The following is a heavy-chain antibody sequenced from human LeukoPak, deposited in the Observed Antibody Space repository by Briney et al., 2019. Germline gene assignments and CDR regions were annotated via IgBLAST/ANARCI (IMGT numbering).Heavy chain of an antibody. Sequence: SETLSLTCTVSGGSISSYYWSWIRQPPGKGLEWIGYIYYSGSTNYNPSLKSRVTISVDTSKNQFSLKLSSVTAADTAVYYCARAPSSSWYRSFYFDYWGQGTLVTVSS. V-gene: IGHV4-59*01. J-gene: IGHJ4*02. D-gene: IGHD6-13*01. CDR3: ARAPSSSWYRSFYFDY. CDR1: GGSISSYY. CDR2: IYYSGST.